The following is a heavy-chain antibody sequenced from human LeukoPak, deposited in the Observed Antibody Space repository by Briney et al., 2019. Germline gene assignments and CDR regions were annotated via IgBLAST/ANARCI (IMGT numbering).Heavy chain of an antibody. Sequence: GASVKVSCKASGYTFTSCDINWVRQATGQGLEWMGWMNPNSGNIGYGQSFQGRITMTRDIFIGTAYMELSNLTSEDTAIYYCTRGSSGRRDNWGQGTLVTVSA. V-gene: IGHV1-8*01. CDR2: MNPNSGNI. D-gene: IGHD6-19*01. CDR1: GYTFTSCD. CDR3: TRGSSGRRDN. J-gene: IGHJ4*02.